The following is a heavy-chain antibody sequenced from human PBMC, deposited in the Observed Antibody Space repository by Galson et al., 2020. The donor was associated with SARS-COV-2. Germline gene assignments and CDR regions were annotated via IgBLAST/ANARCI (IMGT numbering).Heavy chain of an antibody. CDR3: ARGGIVGATRNYGFGH. CDR1: GGSITSYY. V-gene: IGHV4-59*01. CDR2: IYYSGST. Sequence: SETLSLTCTVSGGSITSYYWSWIRQPPGKGLEWIGYIYYSGSTNYNPSLKSRVTISVDTSKNQFSLKLSSVPAADTAVYYCARGGIVGATRNYGFGHWGQGTLVTVSS. J-gene: IGHJ5*02. D-gene: IGHD1-26*01.